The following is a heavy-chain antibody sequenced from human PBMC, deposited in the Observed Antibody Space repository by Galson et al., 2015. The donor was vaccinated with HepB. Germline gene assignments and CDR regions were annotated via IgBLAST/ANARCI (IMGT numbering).Heavy chain of an antibody. D-gene: IGHD6-19*01. V-gene: IGHV3-30*03. CDR2: ISYDGTNK. CDR1: GFRFSTYG. J-gene: IGHJ6*03. CDR3: ARDDRRTFSAYSFYYIEV. Sequence: SLRLSCAASGFRFSTYGMHWVRQAPGKGLEWVAVISYDGTNKYDADSVKGRFTISRDNSKNTLYLQMNSLRADDTAVYYCARDDRRTFSAYSFYYIEVWGKGTTVTVSS.